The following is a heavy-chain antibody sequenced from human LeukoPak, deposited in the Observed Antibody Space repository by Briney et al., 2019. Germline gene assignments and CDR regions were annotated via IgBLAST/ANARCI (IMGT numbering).Heavy chain of an antibody. Sequence: SETLSLTCADYGGSFSGYYWSWIRQPPGKGLEWIGEINHSGSTNYNPSLKSRVTISVDTSKNQFSLKLSSVTAADTAVYYCARAISPVVVPAAIHFDYWGQGTLVTVSS. CDR3: ARAISPVVVPAAIHFDY. V-gene: IGHV4-34*01. CDR1: GGSFSGYY. D-gene: IGHD2-2*01. J-gene: IGHJ4*02. CDR2: INHSGST.